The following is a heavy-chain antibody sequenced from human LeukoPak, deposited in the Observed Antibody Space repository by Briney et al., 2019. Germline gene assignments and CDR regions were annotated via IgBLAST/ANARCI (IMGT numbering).Heavy chain of an antibody. CDR3: ARDQGAVAGLYYYYYYYMDV. Sequence: PGGSLRLSCAASGFTFSSYWMSWVRQAPGKGLEWVANIKQDESEKYYVDSVKGRFTISRDNAKNSLYLQMNSLRAEDTAVYYCARDQGAVAGLYYYYYYYMDVWGKGTTVTVSS. CDR2: IKQDESEK. V-gene: IGHV3-7*01. J-gene: IGHJ6*03. D-gene: IGHD6-19*01. CDR1: GFTFSSYW.